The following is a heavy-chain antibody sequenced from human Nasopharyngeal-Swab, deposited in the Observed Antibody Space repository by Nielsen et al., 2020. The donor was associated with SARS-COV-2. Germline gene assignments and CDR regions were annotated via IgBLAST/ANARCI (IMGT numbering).Heavy chain of an antibody. V-gene: IGHV5-51*01. D-gene: IGHD2-15*01. J-gene: IGHJ6*02. CDR3: ARHLFPRGDYYGMDV. CDR2: IYPGDSDT. CDR1: GYSFTAYW. Sequence: VSCKGSGYSFTAYWIGWVRQMPGKGLEWMGIIYPGDSDTRYSPSFQGQVTISADKSISTAYLQWSSLKASDTAIYYCARHLFPRGDYYGMDVWGQGTTVTVSS.